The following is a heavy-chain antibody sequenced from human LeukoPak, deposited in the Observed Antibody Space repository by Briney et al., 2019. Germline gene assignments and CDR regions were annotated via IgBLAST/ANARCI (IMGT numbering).Heavy chain of an antibody. D-gene: IGHD3-3*01. CDR1: GGSISSYY. Sequence: SETLSLTCTVSGGSISSYYWSWIRQPPGKGLEWIGYIYYSGSTNYNPSLKSRVTISVDTSKNQFSLKLSSVTAADTAVYYCARVLGVETPTCYFDYWGQGTLVTVSS. CDR2: IYYSGST. CDR3: ARVLGVETPTCYFDY. V-gene: IGHV4-59*01. J-gene: IGHJ4*02.